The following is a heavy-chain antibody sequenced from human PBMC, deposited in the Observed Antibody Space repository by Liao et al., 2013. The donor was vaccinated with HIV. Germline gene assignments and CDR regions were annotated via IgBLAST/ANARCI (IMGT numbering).Heavy chain of an antibody. CDR3: SRGGSGYYFDY. D-gene: IGHD2-15*01. J-gene: IGHJ4*02. Sequence: QVQLRESGPGLVKPSETLSLTCTVSGGSITGHYWSWIRQTPGKGLEWIGYIYYTGNTNYNPSLKGRGTISIDTSKNQFSLELSSATAADTAVYYCSRGGSGYYFDYWGQGRLVSVTA. V-gene: IGHV4-59*11. CDR1: GGSITGHY. CDR2: IYYTGNT.